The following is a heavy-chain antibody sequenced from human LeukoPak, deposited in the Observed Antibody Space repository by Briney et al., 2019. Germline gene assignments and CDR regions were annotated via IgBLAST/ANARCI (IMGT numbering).Heavy chain of an antibody. CDR1: GYTFTRYG. V-gene: IGHV1-18*01. J-gene: IGHJ5*02. CDR2: ISGYNEKT. D-gene: IGHD6-19*01. Sequence: ASVKVSCKASGYTFTRYGINWVRQAPGQGLEWMGWISGYNEKTNYAQKFQGRVTMTTDTSTSTAYMELRRLRSDDTAVYYCARDPGSFLSGSGWLNWFEPWGQGTLVTVSS. CDR3: ARDPGSFLSGSGWLNWFEP.